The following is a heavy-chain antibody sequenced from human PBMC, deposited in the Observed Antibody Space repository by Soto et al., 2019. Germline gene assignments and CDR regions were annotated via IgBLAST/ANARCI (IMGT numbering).Heavy chain of an antibody. J-gene: IGHJ4*02. Sequence: GGSLRLSCAASGFTFSSYEMNWVRQAPGKGLEWVSYISSSGSTTYYADSVKGRFTISRDNAKNSLYLQMNSLRAEDTAVYYCARGYSGSYDYWGQGTLVTVSS. D-gene: IGHD1-26*01. CDR2: ISSSGSTT. CDR1: GFTFSSYE. V-gene: IGHV3-48*03. CDR3: ARGYSGSYDY.